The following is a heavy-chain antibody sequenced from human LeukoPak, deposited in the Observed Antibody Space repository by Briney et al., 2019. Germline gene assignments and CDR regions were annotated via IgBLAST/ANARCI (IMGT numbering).Heavy chain of an antibody. CDR3: ARAPDTTGQ. CDR1: GFIFSRYW. D-gene: IGHD1-1*01. J-gene: IGHJ1*01. CDR2: INSDGSST. Sequence: GGSLRLSCTVSGFIFSRYWMHWVRQAPGKGPVWMSRINSDGSSTAYADAVKGRSTISRDNAKNTVYLQMNSLRAEDTAVYYCARAPDTTGQWGQGTLVTVSS. V-gene: IGHV3-74*01.